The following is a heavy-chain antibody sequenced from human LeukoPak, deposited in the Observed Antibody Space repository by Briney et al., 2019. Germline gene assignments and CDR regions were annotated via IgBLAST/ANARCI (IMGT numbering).Heavy chain of an antibody. J-gene: IGHJ6*03. CDR3: ARGHYYDFWRGVDYYYYMDV. Sequence: ASVKVSCKASGYIFTSYGISWVRQAPGQGLEWMGWISAYNGNTNYAQKLQGRVTMTTDTSTSTAYMELRSLRSDDTAVYYCARGHYYDFWRGVDYYYYMDVWGKGTTVTVSS. CDR1: GYIFTSYG. V-gene: IGHV1-18*01. D-gene: IGHD3-3*01. CDR2: ISAYNGNT.